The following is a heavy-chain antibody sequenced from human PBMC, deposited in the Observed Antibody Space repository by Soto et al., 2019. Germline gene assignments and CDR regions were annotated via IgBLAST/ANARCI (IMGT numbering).Heavy chain of an antibody. D-gene: IGHD3-22*01. Sequence: ASVKVSCKASGYTFTSYAMHWVRQAPGQRLEWMGWINAGNGNTKYAQKLQGRVTMTTDTSTSTAYMELRSLRSDVTAVYYCARMTYHITYYYDSSGTSGAFDIWGQGTMVTVSS. J-gene: IGHJ3*02. CDR2: INAGNGNT. V-gene: IGHV1-3*01. CDR3: ARMTYHITYYYDSSGTSGAFDI. CDR1: GYTFTSYA.